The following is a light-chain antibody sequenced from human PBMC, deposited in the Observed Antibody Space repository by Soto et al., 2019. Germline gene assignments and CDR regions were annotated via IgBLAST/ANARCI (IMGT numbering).Light chain of an antibody. CDR2: GIS. CDR1: QRVSNSH. Sequence: ELVLSLAPGTLSGSPPYTATLSCRSSQRVSNSHLAWYQQKPGQAPRLLIYGISRRVTGIPDRFSGSGSGTDFTLTISRLEPEDFAVYYCQLYGTPSIRFCQGTRPEVK. V-gene: IGKV3-20*01. CDR3: QLYGTPSIR. J-gene: IGKJ5*01.